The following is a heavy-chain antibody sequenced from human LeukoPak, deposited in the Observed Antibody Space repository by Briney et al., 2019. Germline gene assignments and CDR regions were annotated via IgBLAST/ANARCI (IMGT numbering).Heavy chain of an antibody. CDR3: ARTEGYYDSSGYYDVGAFDI. Sequence: GGSLRLSCAASGFTFSSYWMHWVRQAPGKGLVWVSRINSDGSSTSYADSVKGRFTISRDNAKNSLYLQMNSLRAEDTAVYYCARTEGYYDSSGYYDVGAFDIWGQGTMVTVSS. CDR1: GFTFSSYW. D-gene: IGHD3-22*01. CDR2: INSDGSST. V-gene: IGHV3-74*01. J-gene: IGHJ3*02.